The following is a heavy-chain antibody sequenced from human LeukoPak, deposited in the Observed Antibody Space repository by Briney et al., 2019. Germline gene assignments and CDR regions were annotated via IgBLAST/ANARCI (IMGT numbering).Heavy chain of an antibody. Sequence: GGSLRLSCGASGFTFSSYSMNWVRQAPGKGLEWVSSISSSSSYIYYVDSVKGRFTISRDNAKNSLYLQMNSLRAEDTAVYYCARDVGIAAAGTTYWGQGTLVTVSS. D-gene: IGHD6-13*01. CDR3: ARDVGIAAAGTTY. V-gene: IGHV3-21*01. CDR1: GFTFSSYS. CDR2: ISSSSSYI. J-gene: IGHJ4*02.